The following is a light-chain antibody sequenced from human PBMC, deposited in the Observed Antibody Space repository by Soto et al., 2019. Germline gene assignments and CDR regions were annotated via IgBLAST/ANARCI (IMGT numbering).Light chain of an antibody. CDR2: GNS. CDR3: QSYDSSLSGHYV. CDR1: SSNIGAGYD. V-gene: IGLV1-40*01. J-gene: IGLJ1*01. Sequence: QSVLTQPPSVSGAPGQRVTISRTGSSSNIGAGYDVHWYQQLPGTAPKLLIYGNSNRPSGVPDRFSGSKSGTSASLAITGLQAEDEADYYCQSYDSSLSGHYVFGTGTRSPS.